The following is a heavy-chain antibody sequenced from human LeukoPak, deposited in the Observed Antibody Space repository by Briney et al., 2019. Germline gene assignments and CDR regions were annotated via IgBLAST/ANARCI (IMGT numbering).Heavy chain of an antibody. J-gene: IGHJ4*02. D-gene: IGHD2-2*01. CDR3: AKQRSSNSWCDY. CDR1: GGSISSSSYY. Sequence: PSETLSLTCTVSGGSISSSSYYWGWIRQPPGKGLEWIGSIYYSGSTYYNPSLKSRVTISVDTSKNQFSLKLSSVTAADTAVYYGAKQRSSNSWCDYWGQGPLVTVPS. V-gene: IGHV4-39*01. CDR2: IYYSGST.